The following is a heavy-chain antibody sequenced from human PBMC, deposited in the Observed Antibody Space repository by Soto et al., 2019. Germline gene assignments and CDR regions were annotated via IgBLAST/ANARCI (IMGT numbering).Heavy chain of an antibody. CDR1: GGTFNSYL. J-gene: IGHJ4*02. V-gene: IGHV1-69*01. Sequence: QVQLVQSGAEVKNPGSSVKVSCKTSGGTFNSYLIDWVRQAPGQGLEWMGGIIPAFGTAKYAQKFQGRVTITADESTTTAYMELRTLTSEDTAVYYCARGLDQPPVGLYFDTWGQGTLVTASS. CDR2: IIPAFGTA. CDR3: ARGLDQPPVGLYFDT. D-gene: IGHD2-2*01.